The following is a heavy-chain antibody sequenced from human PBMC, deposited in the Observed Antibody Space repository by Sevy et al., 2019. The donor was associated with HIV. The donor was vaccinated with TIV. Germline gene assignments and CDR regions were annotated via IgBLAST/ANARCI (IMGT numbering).Heavy chain of an antibody. Sequence: ASVKVSCKASGGTFSSYAISWVQQAPGQGLEWMGGIIPIFGTANYAQKFQGRVTITADESTSTAYMELSSLRSEDTAVYYCARDSDIVLVPAASYLGYWGQGTLVTVSS. CDR1: GGTFSSYA. V-gene: IGHV1-69*13. CDR3: ARDSDIVLVPAASYLGY. CDR2: IIPIFGTA. J-gene: IGHJ4*02. D-gene: IGHD2-2*01.